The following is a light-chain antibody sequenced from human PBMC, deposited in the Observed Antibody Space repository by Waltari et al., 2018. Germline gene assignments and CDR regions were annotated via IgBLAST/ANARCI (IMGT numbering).Light chain of an antibody. CDR1: QGISNL. CDR3: QQASSFPIT. CDR2: AAS. V-gene: IGKV1-12*01. Sequence: DIQLTPSPSSVSASVGDSVTITCRASQGISNLLAWYQQKPGKAPKLLIYAASSLQTGVPERFSGSGSGTEFTLTISSLQPEDFATYYCQQASSFPITFGPGTKVDIK. J-gene: IGKJ3*01.